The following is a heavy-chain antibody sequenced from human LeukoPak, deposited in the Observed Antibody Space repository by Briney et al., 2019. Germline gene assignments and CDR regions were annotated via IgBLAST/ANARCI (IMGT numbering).Heavy chain of an antibody. V-gene: IGHV4-59*01. CDR3: ARDLGCDYRGGAPRGCGMDV. D-gene: IGHD4-17*01. J-gene: IGHJ6*02. CDR2: IYYSGST. CDR1: GGSISSYY. Sequence: SETLSLTCTVSGGSISSYYWSWIRQPPGKGLEWIGYIYYSGSTNYNPSLKSRVTISVDTSKNQFSLKLSSVTAADTAVYYCARDLGCDYRGGAPRGCGMDVWGQGTTVTVSS.